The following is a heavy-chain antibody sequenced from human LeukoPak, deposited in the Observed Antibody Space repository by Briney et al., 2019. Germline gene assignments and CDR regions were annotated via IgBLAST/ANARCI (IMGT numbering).Heavy chain of an antibody. Sequence: GGSLRLSCAASGFDFNNYAMSWVRQGPGKRLEWVSAMSGTGYHTYYADSDKTYYADSVKGRFTISRDNSKSTLYLHMNNLRLEDTAIYYCAKGAAIDHWGQGTLVTVPS. CDR2: MSGTGYHTYYADSDKT. CDR3: AKGAAIDH. J-gene: IGHJ4*02. V-gene: IGHV3-23*01. CDR1: GFDFNNYA.